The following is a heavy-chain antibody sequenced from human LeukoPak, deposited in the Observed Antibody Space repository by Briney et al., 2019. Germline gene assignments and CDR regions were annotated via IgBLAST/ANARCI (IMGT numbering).Heavy chain of an antibody. CDR1: GGTFSTYG. D-gene: IGHD3-10*01. V-gene: IGHV1-69*13. Sequence: SVKVSCKASGGTFSTYGISWVRQASGQGLEWMGGIIPFLGTTKYAQNFQGRVTISADASTGAVQMELSSLTFEDTAFYYCARVRVDGRGTYWHWFDPWGQGTLVTVSS. J-gene: IGHJ5*02. CDR2: IIPFLGTT. CDR3: ARVRVDGRGTYWHWFDP.